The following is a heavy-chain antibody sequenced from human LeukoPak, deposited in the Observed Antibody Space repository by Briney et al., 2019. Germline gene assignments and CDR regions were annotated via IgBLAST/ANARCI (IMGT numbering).Heavy chain of an antibody. CDR1: GFTFSSYS. CDR2: IKQDGSEK. V-gene: IGHV3-7*01. J-gene: IGHJ6*02. CDR3: ARDAKALYGMDV. Sequence: PGGSLRLSCAASGFTFSSYSMNWVRQAPGKGLEWVANIKQDGSEKYYVDSVKGRFTISRDNAKNSLYLQMNSLRAEDTAVYYCARDAKALYGMDVWGQGTTVTVSS.